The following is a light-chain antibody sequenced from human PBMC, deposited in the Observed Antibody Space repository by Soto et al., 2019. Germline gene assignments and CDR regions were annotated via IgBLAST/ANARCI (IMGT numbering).Light chain of an antibody. V-gene: IGKV1-5*03. CDR1: QSISSW. CDR3: QQYNSSPWT. J-gene: IGKJ1*01. Sequence: DIQMTQSPSTLSASVGDIVTITCRSSQSISSWLAWYQQKPGKAPKLVIYKASSLESGVPSRFGGSGSGGSYTLTTSSLHTAGFATYDCQQYNSSPWTFGQGTKVVIK. CDR2: KAS.